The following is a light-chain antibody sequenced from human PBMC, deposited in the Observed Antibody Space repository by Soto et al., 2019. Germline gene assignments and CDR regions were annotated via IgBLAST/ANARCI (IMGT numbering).Light chain of an antibody. CDR2: AAS. J-gene: IGKJ1*01. V-gene: IGKV1-16*01. Sequence: DVQMTQSPSSLSASVGDSLTLTCRASQTVTSYLNWYQQKPGKAPKLLIYAASTLQSGVPSRFSGSGSGTEFTLTISSLQSEDFATYYCQQYNSYSWTFGQGTKVEI. CDR1: QTVTSY. CDR3: QQYNSYSWT.